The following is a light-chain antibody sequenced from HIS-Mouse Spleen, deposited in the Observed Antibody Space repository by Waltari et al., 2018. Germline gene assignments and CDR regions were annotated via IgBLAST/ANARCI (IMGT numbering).Light chain of an antibody. Sequence: SYELTQPSSVSVSPGQTARITCSGHALPKQDACWYQPKPGQAPVLVIYKDSERPSGIPERFSGSSSGTTVTLTISGVQAEDEADYYCQSADSSGTYVVFGGGTKLTVL. J-gene: IGLJ2*01. CDR2: KDS. CDR1: ALPKQD. CDR3: QSADSSGTYVV. V-gene: IGLV3-25*03.